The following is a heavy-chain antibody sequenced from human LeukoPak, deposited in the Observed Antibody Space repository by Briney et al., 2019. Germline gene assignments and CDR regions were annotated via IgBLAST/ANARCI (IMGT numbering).Heavy chain of an antibody. CDR3: AKSEGSGGGSGYLD. Sequence: PGGSLRLSCAASGFTFSSYGIHWVRQAPGKGLEWVAVISYDGSNKYYADSVKGRFTISRDNSKNTLYLQMNSLRAEDTAVYYCAKSEGSGGGSGYLDWGQGTLVTVSS. D-gene: IGHD3-22*01. J-gene: IGHJ4*02. CDR1: GFTFSSYG. V-gene: IGHV3-30*18. CDR2: ISYDGSNK.